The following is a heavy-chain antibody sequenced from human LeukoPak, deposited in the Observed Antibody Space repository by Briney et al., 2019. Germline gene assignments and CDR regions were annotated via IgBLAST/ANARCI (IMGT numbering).Heavy chain of an antibody. Sequence: QPGGSLRLSCAASGFTFSSYWMHWVRQAPGKGLVWVSRIKSDGSETNYADSVKGRFTISRDNAKNTLSLQMNGLRAEDTAVYYCTSDRVNYGLDVWGQGTTVSVSS. CDR3: TSDRVNYGLDV. CDR1: GFTFSSYW. CDR2: IKSDGSET. V-gene: IGHV3-74*01. J-gene: IGHJ6*02.